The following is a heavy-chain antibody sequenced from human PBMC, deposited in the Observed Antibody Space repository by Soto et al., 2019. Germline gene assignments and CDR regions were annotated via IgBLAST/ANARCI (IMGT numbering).Heavy chain of an antibody. Sequence: EVQLVESGGGLVQPGGSLRLSCAASGFTFNSYWMSWVRQAPGEGLEWVANIKEDGSEKYYVDSVRGRFTISRDNAKNSLYLQKNSLRAEDTAVYYCVRNARWGQGTLVTVSS. D-gene: IGHD2-2*01. CDR2: IKEDGSEK. V-gene: IGHV3-7*05. CDR1: GFTFNSYW. J-gene: IGHJ4*02. CDR3: VRNAR.